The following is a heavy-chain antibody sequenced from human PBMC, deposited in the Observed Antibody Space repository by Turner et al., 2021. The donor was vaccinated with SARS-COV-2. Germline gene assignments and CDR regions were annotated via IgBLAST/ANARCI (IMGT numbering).Heavy chain of an antibody. J-gene: IGHJ4*02. V-gene: IGHV4-39*01. D-gene: IGHD4-17*01. CDR3: ARHSSMTTVTFNY. CDR2: IYYSGST. Sequence: QLQLQESGPGLVKPSETLSLTCTVSGGSISSTTYYWGWIRQPPGKGREWIGTIYYSGSTYYNPSRKSRVTISVDTSKNQFSLRMNSVTAADTAVYYCARHSSMTTVTFNYWGQGTLVTVSS. CDR1: GGSISSTTYY.